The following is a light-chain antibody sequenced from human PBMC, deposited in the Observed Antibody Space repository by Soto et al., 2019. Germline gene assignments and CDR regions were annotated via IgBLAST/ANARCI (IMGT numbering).Light chain of an antibody. V-gene: IGKV3-11*01. CDR1: QSVSSY. CDR3: QQRSNWPPVWT. Sequence: EIVLTQSPATLSLSAGERATLSCRASQSVSSYLAWYQQRPGQAPRLLIYDASNRATGIPARFSGSGSGTDFTLTISSLEPEDFAVYYCQQRSNWPPVWTFGQGTKVDIK. J-gene: IGKJ1*01. CDR2: DAS.